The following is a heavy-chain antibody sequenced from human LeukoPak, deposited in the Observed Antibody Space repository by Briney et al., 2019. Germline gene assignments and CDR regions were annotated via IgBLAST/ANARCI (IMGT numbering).Heavy chain of an antibody. CDR2: IYYSGST. D-gene: IGHD3-22*01. V-gene: IGHV4-59*01. J-gene: IGHJ4*03. Sequence: SETLSLTCTVSGGSISSYYWSWIRQPPGKGLEWIGYIYYSGSTNYNPSLKSRVTISVDTSKNQFSLKLSSVTAADTAVYYCAGSTYYYDSSGYYYETFDYWGQGTTVTVSS. CDR3: AGSTYYYDSSGYYYETFDY. CDR1: GGSISSYY.